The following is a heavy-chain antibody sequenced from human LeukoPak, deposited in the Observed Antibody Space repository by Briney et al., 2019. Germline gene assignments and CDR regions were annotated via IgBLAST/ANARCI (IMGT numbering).Heavy chain of an antibody. CDR1: GFTFSSYA. D-gene: IGHD2/OR15-2a*01. V-gene: IGHV3-23*01. CDR3: ARVRVSSYYGMDI. CDR2: ISGGGGST. Sequence: SGGSLRLSCAASGFTFSSYAMSWVRQAPGKGLEWVSAISGGGGSTYYADSVKGRFTISRDNAKNSLYLQMNTLRAEDTAVYYCARVRVSSYYGMDIWGQGTTVTVSS. J-gene: IGHJ6*02.